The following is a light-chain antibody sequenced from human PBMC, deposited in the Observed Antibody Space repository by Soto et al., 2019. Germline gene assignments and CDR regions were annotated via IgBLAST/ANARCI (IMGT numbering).Light chain of an antibody. CDR1: QSISSY. Sequence: DIQMTQSPSSLSASVGDRVTITCRASQSISSYLNWYQQKPGKAPKLLIYAAFSLQSGVPSRFSGSGSGTGFTLTISSLLPEDFATYYCQQSHSIPYTFGQGTKLEIK. V-gene: IGKV1-39*01. CDR3: QQSHSIPYT. CDR2: AAF. J-gene: IGKJ2*01.